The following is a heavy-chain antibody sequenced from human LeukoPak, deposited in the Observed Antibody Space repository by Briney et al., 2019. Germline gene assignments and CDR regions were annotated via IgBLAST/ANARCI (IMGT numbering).Heavy chain of an antibody. CDR2: IYYSGST. J-gene: IGHJ4*02. Sequence: PSETLSLTCTVSGGSISSYYWSWIRQPPGKGLEWIGYIYYSGSTNYNPSLKSRVTISVDTSKNQFSLKLSSVTAADTAVYYCARLGPHCGGDCYSSDWGQGTLVTVSS. D-gene: IGHD2-21*02. CDR3: ARLGPHCGGDCYSSD. V-gene: IGHV4-59*01. CDR1: GGSISSYY.